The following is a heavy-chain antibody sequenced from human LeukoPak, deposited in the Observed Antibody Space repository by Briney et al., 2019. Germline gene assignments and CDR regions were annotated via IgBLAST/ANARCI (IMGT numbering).Heavy chain of an antibody. CDR3: AGEYSSTSGGGAFNI. V-gene: IGHV3-48*04. CDR2: ISSSGSTK. J-gene: IGHJ3*02. CDR1: GFTFSRYT. D-gene: IGHD6-6*01. Sequence: PGGSLRLSCAASGFTFSRYTMNWVRQAPGKGLEWVSYISSSGSTKYYADSVKGRFTISRDNAKNSLYLQMNSLRAEDTAVYYCAGEYSSTSGGGAFNIWGQGTMVTVSS.